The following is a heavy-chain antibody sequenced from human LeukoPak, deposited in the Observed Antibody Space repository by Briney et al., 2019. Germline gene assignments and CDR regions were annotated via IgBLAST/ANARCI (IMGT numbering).Heavy chain of an antibody. J-gene: IGHJ4*02. CDR3: ARDRGSSGWYEFDY. Sequence: GGSLRLSCAASGFTFSSHWTSWVRQAPGKGLEWVASIKPDGSEKYYVDSVKGRFTISRDSAKSSLYLQMNTLRAEDTAVYYCARDRGSSGWYEFDYWGQGTLVTVSS. V-gene: IGHV3-7*01. CDR2: IKPDGSEK. CDR1: GFTFSSHW. D-gene: IGHD6-19*01.